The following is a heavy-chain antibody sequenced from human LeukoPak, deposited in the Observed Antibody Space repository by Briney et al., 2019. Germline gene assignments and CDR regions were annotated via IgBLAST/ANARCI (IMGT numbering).Heavy chain of an antibody. CDR3: AELGITMIGGV. Sequence: PGGSLRLSCAASGFTFSSYAMSWVRQAPGKGLEWVSAISGSGGGTNYADSVKGRFTISRDNAKNSLYLQMNSLRAEDTAVYYCAELGITMIGGVWGKGTTVTISS. CDR1: GFTFSSYA. V-gene: IGHV3-23*01. J-gene: IGHJ6*04. D-gene: IGHD3-10*02. CDR2: ISGSGGGT.